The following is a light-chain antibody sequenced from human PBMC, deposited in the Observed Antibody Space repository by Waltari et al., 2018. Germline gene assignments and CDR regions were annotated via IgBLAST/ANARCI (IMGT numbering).Light chain of an antibody. CDR3: QQSSSTPFT. CDR1: QNIRGS. V-gene: IGKV1-39*01. CDR2: AAS. Sequence: DIQMTQSPSSLSASVGDRVAITCRARQNIRGSLNWYRQKPGEAPKLLIYAASSLQSGVPSRFSGSGSGTDFTLTITSLQPDDFADYYCQQSSSTPFTFGPGTKVDIK. J-gene: IGKJ3*01.